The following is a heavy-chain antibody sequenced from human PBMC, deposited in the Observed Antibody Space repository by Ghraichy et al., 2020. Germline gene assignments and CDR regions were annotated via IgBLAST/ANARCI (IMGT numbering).Heavy chain of an antibody. J-gene: IGHJ6*02. Sequence: GGSLRLSCAAAGYTFSDHYMDWVRQAPGTGLEWVARIKNKFNGYTTEYAASVQGRFTISRDDSQNSLYLQMNGLKTEDTAVYYCARAAYSHGLDVWGQGTTVTVSS. CDR3: ARAAYSHGLDV. D-gene: IGHD2-21*01. CDR2: IKNKFNGYTT. CDR1: GYTFSDHY. V-gene: IGHV3-72*01.